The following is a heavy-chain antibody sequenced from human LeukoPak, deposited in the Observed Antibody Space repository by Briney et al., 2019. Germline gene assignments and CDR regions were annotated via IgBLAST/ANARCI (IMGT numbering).Heavy chain of an antibody. CDR2: GYTSGST. D-gene: IGHD6-19*01. V-gene: IGHV4-4*07. CDR1: VWSIIRYY. CDR3: ARDGGGVSWGAVAGRDYYYYGMDV. J-gene: IGHJ6*02. Sequence: SETLSVTCTVSVWSIIRYYLRWIRQPAGRGGEWVGRGYTSGSTNYNPSLNRRVTMSVDTSKNQLSLKVSSVSASAPAVYYCARDGGGVSWGAVAGRDYYYYGMDVWGQGTTVTVSS.